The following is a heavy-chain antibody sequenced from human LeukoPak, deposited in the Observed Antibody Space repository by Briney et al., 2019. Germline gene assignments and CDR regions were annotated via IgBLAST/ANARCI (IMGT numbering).Heavy chain of an antibody. CDR2: IKPDGSQK. D-gene: IGHD4-17*01. CDR1: VFTFSSDW. Sequence: GGSLRLSCAASVFTFSSDWMSWVRQAPGKGLEWVANIKPDGSQKSYVDSVKGRFTISRDNAKNSLYLQMNSLRAEDTAVYYCARAVYGGNSDFGYWGQGTLVTVSS. CDR3: ARAVYGGNSDFGY. J-gene: IGHJ4*02. V-gene: IGHV3-7*01.